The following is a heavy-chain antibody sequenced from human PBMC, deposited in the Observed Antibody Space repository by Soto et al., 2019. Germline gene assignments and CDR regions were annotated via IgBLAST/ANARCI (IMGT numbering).Heavy chain of an antibody. J-gene: IGHJ6*02. CDR1: GVSISSYY. CDR3: ARLPPIAAAGHYYFGMDV. CDR2: IYSNGSI. Sequence: SSETLSHTCTVSGVSISSYYWNWIRQPPGKGLEWIGYIYSNGSINSNPSLKSRVTISIGTSKHQFSLTLNSVTAADTAVYYCARLPPIAAAGHYYFGMDVWGQGTTVTVSS. D-gene: IGHD6-13*01. V-gene: IGHV4-59*08.